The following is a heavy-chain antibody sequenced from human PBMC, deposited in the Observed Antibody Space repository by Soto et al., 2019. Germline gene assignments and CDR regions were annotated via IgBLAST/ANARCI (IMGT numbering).Heavy chain of an antibody. CDR2: ISSSSSTI. V-gene: IGHV3-48*02. J-gene: IGHJ3*02. CDR1: GFTFSSYS. CDR3: AREPVCSYPDCTNGVHTLRSGAFDI. Sequence: GGSLRLSCAASGFTFSSYSMNWVRQAPGKGLEWVSYISSSSSTIYYADSVKGRFTISRDNAKNSLYLQMNSLRDEDTAVYYCAREPVCSYPDCTNGVHTLRSGAFDIWGQGTMVTVSS. D-gene: IGHD2-8*01.